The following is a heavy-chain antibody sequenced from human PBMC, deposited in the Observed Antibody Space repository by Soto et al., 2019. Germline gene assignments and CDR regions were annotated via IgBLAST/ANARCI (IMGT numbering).Heavy chain of an antibody. Sequence: EVQLLESGGGLVQPGGSLRLSCAASGFTFSSYAMSWVRQAPGKGLEWVSAISGSGGSTYYADSVKGRFTISRDNSKNTLYLQMNSRRAEDTAVYYCAKGRRQWELPYYYYGMDVWGQGTTVTVSS. CDR1: GFTFSSYA. V-gene: IGHV3-23*01. CDR3: AKGRRQWELPYYYYGMDV. D-gene: IGHD1-26*01. J-gene: IGHJ6*02. CDR2: ISGSGGST.